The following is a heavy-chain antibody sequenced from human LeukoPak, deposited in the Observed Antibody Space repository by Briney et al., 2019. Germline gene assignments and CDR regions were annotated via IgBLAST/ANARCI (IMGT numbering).Heavy chain of an antibody. CDR1: GFTFSSYA. CDR3: ARDSTRAAGLDY. D-gene: IGHD2/OR15-2a*01. V-gene: IGHV3-21*01. J-gene: IGHJ4*02. CDR2: ISSSSSYI. Sequence: GRSLRLSCAASGFTFSSYAMNWVRQAPGKGLEWVSSISSSSSYIYYADSVKGRFTISRDNAKNSLYLQMNSLRAEDTAVYYCARDSTRAAGLDYWGQGTLVTVSS.